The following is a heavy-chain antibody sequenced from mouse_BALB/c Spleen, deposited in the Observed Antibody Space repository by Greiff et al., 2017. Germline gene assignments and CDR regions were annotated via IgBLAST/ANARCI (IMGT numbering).Heavy chain of an antibody. CDR2: IDPSDSYT. D-gene: IGHD1-2*01. J-gene: IGHJ3*01. Sequence: QVHVKQSGAELVKPGASVKLSCKASGYTFTSYWMHWVKQRPGQGLEWIGEIDPSDSYTNYNQKFKGKATLTVDKSSSTAYMQLSSLTSEDSAVYYCARWGTTAFAYWGQGTLVTVSA. CDR3: ARWGTTAFAY. CDR1: GYTFTSYW. V-gene: IGHV1-69*02.